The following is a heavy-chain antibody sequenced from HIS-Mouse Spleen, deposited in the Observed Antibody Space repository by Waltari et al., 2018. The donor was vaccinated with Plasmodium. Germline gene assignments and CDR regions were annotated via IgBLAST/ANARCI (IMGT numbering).Heavy chain of an antibody. CDR2: IDCDDDK. CDR3: ARHKKRGQLVRGYFDY. V-gene: IGHV2-70*15. J-gene: IGHJ4*02. Sequence: QVTLRESGPALVKPTQTLPLTCTFSGFSLSTSGMCVSWIRPPPGKALEWLARIDCDDDKYYSTSLKTRLTISKDTSKNQVVLTMTNMDPVDTATYYCARHKKRGQLVRGYFDYWGQGTLVTVSS. D-gene: IGHD6-6*01. CDR1: GFSLSTSGMC.